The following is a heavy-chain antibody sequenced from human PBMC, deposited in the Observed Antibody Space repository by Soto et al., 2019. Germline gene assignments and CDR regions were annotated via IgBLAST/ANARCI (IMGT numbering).Heavy chain of an antibody. CDR3: AKLGSPHGSLDY. CDR1: GFTFSSYA. V-gene: IGHV3-23*01. J-gene: IGHJ4*02. D-gene: IGHD2-15*01. Sequence: GGSLRLSCAASGFTFSSYAMSWVRQAPGKGLEWVSAISGSGGSTYYADNVKGRFTISRDNSKNTLYLQMNSLRAEDTAVYYCAKLGSPHGSLDYWGQGTLVTVSS. CDR2: ISGSGGST.